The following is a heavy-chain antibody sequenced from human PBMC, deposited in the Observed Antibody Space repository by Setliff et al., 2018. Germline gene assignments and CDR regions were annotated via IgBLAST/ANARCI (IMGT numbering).Heavy chain of an antibody. CDR3: ARHHGIVGYYGSRTYHYFDP. CDR2: IFYSGRT. Sequence: SETLSLTCTVSGASITNINYYWGLIRQPPGKGLEWIGSIFYSGRTFYNPSLKSRVTISVDTSKNQFSLTLSSVTAADTATYYCARHHGIVGYYGSRTYHYFDPWGRGTLVTVSS. J-gene: IGHJ5*02. CDR1: GASITNINYY. V-gene: IGHV4-39*01. D-gene: IGHD3-10*01.